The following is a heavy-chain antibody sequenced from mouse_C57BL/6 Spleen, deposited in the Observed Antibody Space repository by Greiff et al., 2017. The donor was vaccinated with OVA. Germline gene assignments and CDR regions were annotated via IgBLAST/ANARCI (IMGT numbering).Heavy chain of an antibody. CDR3: ARYYDYDGGGFDY. V-gene: IGHV1-20*01. D-gene: IGHD2-4*01. Sequence: VQLQQSGPELVKPGDSVKISCKASGYSFTGYFMNWVMQSHGKSLEWIGRINPYNGDTFYNQKFKGKATLTVDKSSSTAHMELRSLTSEDSAVYYCARYYDYDGGGFDYWGQGTTLTVSS. J-gene: IGHJ2*01. CDR1: GYSFTGYF. CDR2: INPYNGDT.